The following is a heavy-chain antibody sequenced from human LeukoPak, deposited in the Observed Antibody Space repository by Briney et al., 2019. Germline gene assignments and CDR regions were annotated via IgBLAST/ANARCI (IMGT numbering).Heavy chain of an antibody. V-gene: IGHV3-33*08. CDR2: IWFDGSNK. Sequence: GGSLRLSCAASGFTFSSYSMNCVRQAPGKGLEWVAVIWFDGSNKYYADSVKGRFTIFRDNSKNTLYLQMNSLRAEDTAVYYCARDRDGVEPAALFDHRGQGTLVTVSS. D-gene: IGHD2-2*01. J-gene: IGHJ4*02. CDR3: ARDRDGVEPAALFDH. CDR1: GFTFSSYS.